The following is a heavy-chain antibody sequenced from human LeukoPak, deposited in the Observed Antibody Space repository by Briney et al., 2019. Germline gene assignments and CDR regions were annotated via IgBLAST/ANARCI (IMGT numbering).Heavy chain of an antibody. CDR1: GFTFSSYG. J-gene: IGHJ6*02. Sequence: GGSLRLSCAASGFTFSSYGMHWVRQAPGKGLEWVAFVRYDGSNKYYADSVKGRFTISRDNSKNTLYLQMNSLRAEDTAVYYCAKATMVRGVDISYYYYGMDVWGQGTTVTVSS. D-gene: IGHD3-10*01. V-gene: IGHV3-30*02. CDR2: VRYDGSNK. CDR3: AKATMVRGVDISYYYYGMDV.